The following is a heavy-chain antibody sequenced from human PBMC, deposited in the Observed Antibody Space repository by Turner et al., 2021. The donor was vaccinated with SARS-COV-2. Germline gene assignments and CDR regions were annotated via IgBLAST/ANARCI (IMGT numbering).Heavy chain of an antibody. CDR3: ARMGASRQQQVHGYFDY. Sequence: VQLVESGGGVVKTGRSLRLSWAASGFTVRCNYMSWVSQAPGKGLEWVSVIYSGGSTYYADSVNGRFTISRDNSKNTLYLQMNSLRAEDTAVYYCARMGASRQQQVHGYFDYWGQGTLVTVSS. CDR1: GFTVRCNY. J-gene: IGHJ4*02. CDR2: IYSGGST. V-gene: IGHV3-66*01. D-gene: IGHD6-13*01.